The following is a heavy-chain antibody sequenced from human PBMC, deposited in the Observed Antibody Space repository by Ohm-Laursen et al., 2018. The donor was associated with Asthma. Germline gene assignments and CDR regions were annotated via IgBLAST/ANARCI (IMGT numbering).Heavy chain of an antibody. Sequence: SLRLSCAASGFTFSSYWMHWVRQAPGKGLVWVSRINSDGSSTSYADSVKGRFTISRDNSRNTLYLQMNSLRAEDTAVYYCAKDGGLLVVVTAFLEYWGQGTLVTVSS. V-gene: IGHV3-74*01. J-gene: IGHJ4*02. CDR2: INSDGSST. CDR3: AKDGGLLVVVTAFLEY. CDR1: GFTFSSYW. D-gene: IGHD2-21*02.